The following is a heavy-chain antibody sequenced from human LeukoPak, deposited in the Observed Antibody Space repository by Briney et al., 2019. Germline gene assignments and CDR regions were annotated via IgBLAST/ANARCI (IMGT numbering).Heavy chain of an antibody. CDR3: ARSRPAYSYDY. D-gene: IGHD5-18*01. Sequence: GGSLRLSCAASGFTFGDYWMTWVRQAPGKGLEWVSYISSSGSTIYYADSVKGRFTISRDNAKNSLYLQMNSLRAEDTAVYYCARSRPAYSYDYWGQGTLVTVSS. V-gene: IGHV3-11*01. CDR2: ISSSGSTI. J-gene: IGHJ4*02. CDR1: GFTFGDYW.